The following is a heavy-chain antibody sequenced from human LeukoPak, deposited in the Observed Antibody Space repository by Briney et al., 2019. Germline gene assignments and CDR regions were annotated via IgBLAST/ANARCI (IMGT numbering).Heavy chain of an antibody. J-gene: IGHJ4*02. Sequence: PSETLSLTCTVSGGSISSSSYYWGWVRQPPGKGLEWLGSIYYSGSTYYNPSLKSRVTISVDTSKNQFSLKLSSVTAADTAVYYCARSFGGGAAVGNFDYWGQGTLVTVSS. V-gene: IGHV4-39*07. D-gene: IGHD6-13*01. CDR3: ARSFGGGAAVGNFDY. CDR2: IYYSGST. CDR1: GGSISSSSYY.